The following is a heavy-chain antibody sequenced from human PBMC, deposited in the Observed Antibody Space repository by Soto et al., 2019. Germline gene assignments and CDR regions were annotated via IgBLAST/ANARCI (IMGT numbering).Heavy chain of an antibody. CDR1: GGFMSGNY. CDR3: ARGGWYVDY. V-gene: IGHV4-59*01. D-gene: IGHD6-19*01. Sequence: SETLSVTCTVSGGFMSGNYWSWIRQTPGKGLEWIGYIYYTGTTNYNASLKSRVTLSVDTSKNQFSLKLTSVTAADTAVYFCARGGWYVDYWGQGTLVTVS. J-gene: IGHJ4*02. CDR2: IYYTGTT.